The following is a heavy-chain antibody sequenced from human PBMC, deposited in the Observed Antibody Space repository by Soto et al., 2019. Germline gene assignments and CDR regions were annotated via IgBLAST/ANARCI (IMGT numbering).Heavy chain of an antibody. CDR1: GGSIRGSY. V-gene: IGHV4-59*01. J-gene: IGHJ4*02. D-gene: IGHD3-10*01. CDR2: ISYTGSA. Sequence: SETLSLTCSVSGGSIRGSYCSWIRQPPEKGLEWIASISYTGSATHNPSLKSRVSVSVDTTENQCSLKLTSVTAADTATYYCATGGGCLQNSNLRGLYFDYWGQGALVTVSS. CDR3: ATGGGCLQNSNLRGLYFDY.